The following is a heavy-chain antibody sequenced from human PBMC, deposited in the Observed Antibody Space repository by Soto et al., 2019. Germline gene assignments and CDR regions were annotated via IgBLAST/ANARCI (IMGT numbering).Heavy chain of an antibody. CDR1: GGSISSGGYS. V-gene: IGHV4-30-2*01. J-gene: IGHJ4*02. Sequence: SETLCLTCAVSGGSISSGGYSWSWIRQPPGKGLEWIGYIYHSGSTYYNPSLKSRVTISVDRSKNQFSLKLSSVTAPDTAVYYCARHRSYGSDFDYWGQGTLVTVPS. D-gene: IGHD5-18*01. CDR3: ARHRSYGSDFDY. CDR2: IYHSGST.